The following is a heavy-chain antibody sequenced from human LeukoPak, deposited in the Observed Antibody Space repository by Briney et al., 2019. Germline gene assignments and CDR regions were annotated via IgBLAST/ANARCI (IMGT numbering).Heavy chain of an antibody. Sequence: GGSLRLSCAASGFTFSSYGMHWVRQAPGKGLEWVAVISYDGSKKYYADSVKGRFTISRDSSKNTLYLQMNSLRAEDTAVYYCAKDRAGYGDAFDVWGQGTMVTVSS. V-gene: IGHV3-30*18. D-gene: IGHD5-18*01. CDR3: AKDRAGYGDAFDV. CDR1: GFTFSSYG. J-gene: IGHJ3*01. CDR2: ISYDGSKK.